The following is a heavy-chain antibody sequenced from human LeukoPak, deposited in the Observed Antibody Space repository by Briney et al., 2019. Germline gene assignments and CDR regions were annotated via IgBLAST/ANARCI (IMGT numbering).Heavy chain of an antibody. V-gene: IGHV3-30*03. Sequence: GGSLRLSCAASGFTFSSYGMHWVRQAPGKGLEWVAVISYDGSNKYYADSVKGRFTISRDNSKNTLYLQMNSLRAEDTAVYYCASDAMVRPTSSYDAFDIWGQGTMVTVSS. D-gene: IGHD3-10*01. CDR2: ISYDGSNK. CDR1: GFTFSSYG. J-gene: IGHJ3*02. CDR3: ASDAMVRPTSSYDAFDI.